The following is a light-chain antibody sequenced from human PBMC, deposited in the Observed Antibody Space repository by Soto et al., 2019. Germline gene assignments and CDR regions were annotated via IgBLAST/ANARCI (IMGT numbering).Light chain of an antibody. J-gene: IGKJ2*01. CDR2: GAS. V-gene: IGKV3-20*01. CDR1: QSVSSSY. CDR3: QPYGSSPFT. Sequence: EIVLTQSPGTLPLSPGERATLSCRASQSVSSSYLVWYQQKPGQAPRPLIYGASSRATGIPDRFSGSGSGTDFTLTISRLEAEDFAVYYCQPYGSSPFTFGQGTKLEIK.